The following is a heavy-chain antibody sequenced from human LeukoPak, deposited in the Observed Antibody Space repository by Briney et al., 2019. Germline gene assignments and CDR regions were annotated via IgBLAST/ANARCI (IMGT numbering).Heavy chain of an antibody. CDR3: AKASPERYYFDY. J-gene: IGHJ4*02. CDR2: ISYDGSNK. V-gene: IGHV3-30*04. Sequence: GGSLRLSCAASGFTFSSYAMHWVRHAPGKGLEWGAVISYDGSNKYYADYVKGRFTISRDNSTNTLYLQMNSLRAEDTAVYYCAKASPERYYFDYWGQGTLVTVSS. D-gene: IGHD2-2*01. CDR1: GFTFSSYA.